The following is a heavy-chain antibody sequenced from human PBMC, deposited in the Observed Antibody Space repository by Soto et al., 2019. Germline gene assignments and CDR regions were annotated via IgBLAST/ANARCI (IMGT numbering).Heavy chain of an antibody. CDR3: ARIAGLGLYYGSGSWSGMDV. CDR1: GFTFSSYA. Sequence: GGSLRLSCAASGFTFSSYAMPWVRQAPGKGLEWVAVISYDGSNKYYADSVKGRFTISRDNSKNTLYLQMNSLRAEDTAVYYCARIAGLGLYYGSGSWSGMDVWGQGTTVT. CDR2: ISYDGSNK. D-gene: IGHD3-10*01. V-gene: IGHV3-30-3*01. J-gene: IGHJ6*02.